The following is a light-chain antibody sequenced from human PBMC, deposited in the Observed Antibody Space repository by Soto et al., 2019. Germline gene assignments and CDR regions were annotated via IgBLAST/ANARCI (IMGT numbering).Light chain of an antibody. CDR3: QQYGSSPGYT. Sequence: EIVLTQSPGTLSLSPGERATLSCRASQSVSSSYLAWYQQKPGQAPRLLIYGASSRATGILDRFSGSGSGTDFTLTISRLEPEDVAVYYCQQYGSSPGYTFGQGTKLEIK. CDR1: QSVSSSY. CDR2: GAS. J-gene: IGKJ2*01. V-gene: IGKV3-20*01.